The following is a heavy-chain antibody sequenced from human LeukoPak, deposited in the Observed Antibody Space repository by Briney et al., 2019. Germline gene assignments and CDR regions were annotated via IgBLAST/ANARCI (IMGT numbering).Heavy chain of an antibody. CDR1: GFTFRNYV. D-gene: IGHD3-10*01. V-gene: IGHV3-30-3*01. J-gene: IGHJ4*02. Sequence: GGSLRLSCAASGFTFRNYVIHWDRQAPGKGLERVAVTSSDLNVKLYADSVKGRFTISRDNSRSTLYLQMNSLRPEDTAIYYCAREGYYGSGSPPSLYFDYWGQGTLVTVSS. CDR2: TSSDLNVK. CDR3: AREGYYGSGSPPSLYFDY.